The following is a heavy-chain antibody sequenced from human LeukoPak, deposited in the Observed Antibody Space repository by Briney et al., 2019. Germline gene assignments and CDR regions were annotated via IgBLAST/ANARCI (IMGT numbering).Heavy chain of an antibody. CDR2: IYYRGST. Sequence: SQTLSLTCTVSGGSISSGDYYWSWIRQPPGKGLDWIGYIYYRGSTYYNPSLKSRVTISVDKSKNQFSLKLSSVTAADTAVYYCASGDYPSWFDPWGQGTLVTVSS. CDR1: GGSISSGDYY. D-gene: IGHD4-17*01. J-gene: IGHJ5*02. CDR3: ASGDYPSWFDP. V-gene: IGHV4-30-4*01.